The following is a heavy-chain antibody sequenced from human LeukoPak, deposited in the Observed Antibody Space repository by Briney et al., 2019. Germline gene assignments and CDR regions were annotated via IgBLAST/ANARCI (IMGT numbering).Heavy chain of an antibody. CDR3: AKSVTSVTTASLDY. J-gene: IGHJ4*02. Sequence: GGSLRLSCAASGFTFSNYDMYWVRQAPGKGLEWVAVISYEGNNKYYADSVKGRFTISRDNSKNTLYVQMNSLRAEDTAVYYCAKSVTSVTTASLDYWGQGTLVTVSS. CDR2: ISYEGNNK. V-gene: IGHV3-30*18. D-gene: IGHD4-17*01. CDR1: GFTFSNYD.